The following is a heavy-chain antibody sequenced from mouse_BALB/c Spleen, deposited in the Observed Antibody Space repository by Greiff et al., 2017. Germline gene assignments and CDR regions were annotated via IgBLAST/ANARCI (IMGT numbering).Heavy chain of an antibody. CDR1: GYTFTSYW. J-gene: IGHJ2*01. V-gene: IGHV1-69*02. D-gene: IGHD2-14*01. CDR3: TIYYRSYFDY. CDR2: IYPSDSYT. Sequence: QVQLQQPGAELVRPGASVKLSCKASGYTFTSYWINWVKQRPGQGLEWIGNIYPSDSYTNYNQKFKDKATLTVVKSSSTAYMQLSSPTSEDSAVYYCTIYYRSYFDYWGQGTTLTVSS.